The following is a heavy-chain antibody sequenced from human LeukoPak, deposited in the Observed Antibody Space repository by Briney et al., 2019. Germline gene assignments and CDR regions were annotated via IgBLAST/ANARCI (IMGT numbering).Heavy chain of an antibody. CDR3: ARGLVQTGYSSSSYVH. CDR2: MFASGST. J-gene: IGHJ4*02. D-gene: IGHD6-19*01. Sequence: GGSLRLSCTASGFSVSSNYMGWVRQAPGKGLEWVSVMFASGSTYYADSVKDRFTFSRDIFRNTLFLQLNSLTVEDTALYYCARGLVQTGYSSSSYVHWGQGTLVTVSS. CDR1: GFSVSSNY. V-gene: IGHV3-66*01.